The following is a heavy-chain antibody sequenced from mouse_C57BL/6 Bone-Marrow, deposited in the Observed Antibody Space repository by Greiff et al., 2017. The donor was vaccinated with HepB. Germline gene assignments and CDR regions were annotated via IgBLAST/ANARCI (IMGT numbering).Heavy chain of an antibody. V-gene: IGHV1-5*01. Sequence: EVQLQQSGTVLARPGASVKMSCKTSGYTFTSYWMHWVKQRPGQGLEWIGAIYPGNSDTSYNQKFKGKAKLTAVTSASTAYMQLSSLTSEDSAVYYCARGDYYGSSYFAWFAYWGQGTLVTVSA. J-gene: IGHJ3*01. CDR3: ARGDYYGSSYFAWFAY. CDR2: IYPGNSDT. D-gene: IGHD1-1*01. CDR1: GYTFTSYW.